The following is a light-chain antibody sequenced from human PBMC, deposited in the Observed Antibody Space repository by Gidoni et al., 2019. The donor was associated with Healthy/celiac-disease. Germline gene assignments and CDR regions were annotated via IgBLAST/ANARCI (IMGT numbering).Light chain of an antibody. J-gene: IGLJ2*01. CDR3: QVWDSSSDHVV. Sequence: SYVLTQPPSVSVAPGKTARISCGGNNIGSKSVHRYQQKPGQAPGLVIYYDSDRPPGIPERFSGSNSGNTATLTISRVEAGDEADYYCQVWDSSSDHVVFGGGTKLTVL. V-gene: IGLV3-21*04. CDR1: NIGSKS. CDR2: YDS.